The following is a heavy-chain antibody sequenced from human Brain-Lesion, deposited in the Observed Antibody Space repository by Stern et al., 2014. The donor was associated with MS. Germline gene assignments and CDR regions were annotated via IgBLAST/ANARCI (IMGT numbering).Heavy chain of an antibody. Sequence: VRLVETGGGEVQPGKSLRLSCAAAGFTFISYGIHWVRQAPGKGLEALALIWYEGSKKFYADSVKGRFAIARDTSKNTVYLQMNSLRVGDTAVYFCSRGKVASAPLDVWGQGTTVTVS. CDR1: GFTFISYG. J-gene: IGHJ6*02. CDR2: IWYEGSKK. CDR3: SRGKVASAPLDV. V-gene: IGHV3-33*01.